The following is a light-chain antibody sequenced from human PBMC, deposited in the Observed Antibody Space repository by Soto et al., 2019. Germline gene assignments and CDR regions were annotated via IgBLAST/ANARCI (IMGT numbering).Light chain of an antibody. CDR2: GAS. J-gene: IGKJ5*01. CDR3: QQYNNWPIT. CDR1: QSVSSN. V-gene: IGKV3-15*01. Sequence: ETGMTQSPATLSVPSGEGATLSSRASQSVSSNLAWYQQKPGQAPRLLIYGASTRATGIPARFSGSGSGTEFTLTISSLQSEDFEIYYCQQYNNWPITFGQGTRLEIK.